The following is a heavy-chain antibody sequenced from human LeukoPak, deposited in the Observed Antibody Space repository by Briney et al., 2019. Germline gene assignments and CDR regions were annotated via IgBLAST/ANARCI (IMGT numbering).Heavy chain of an antibody. D-gene: IGHD5-18*01. CDR2: IYTSGST. CDR3: AREILVRDTAIWRMDY. Sequence: SETLSLTCTVSGGSISSYYWSWIRQPAGKGLEWIGRIYTSGSTNYNPSLKSRVTISVDTSKNQFSLKLSSVTAADTAVYYCAREILVRDTAIWRMDYWGQGTLVTVSS. V-gene: IGHV4-4*07. CDR1: GGSISSYY. J-gene: IGHJ4*02.